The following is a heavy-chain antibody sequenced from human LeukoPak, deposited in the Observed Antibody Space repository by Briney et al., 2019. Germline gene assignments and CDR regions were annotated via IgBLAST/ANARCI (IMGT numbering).Heavy chain of an antibody. CDR1: GFTFDDYA. D-gene: IGHD4-23*01. V-gene: IGHV3-9*01. Sequence: GGSPRLSCVASGFTFDDYAMHWVRQAPGKGLEWVSGISWNSGSIGYADSVKGRFTISRDNAKNSLYLQMNSLRAEDTALYYCAKVDYGGNFKPYWGQGTLVTVSS. CDR3: AKVDYGGNFKPY. CDR2: ISWNSGSI. J-gene: IGHJ4*02.